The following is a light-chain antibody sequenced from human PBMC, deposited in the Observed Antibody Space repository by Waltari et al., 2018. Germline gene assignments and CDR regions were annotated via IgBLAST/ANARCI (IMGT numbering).Light chain of an antibody. Sequence: DIVMTQSSASLAVSLVERATINCKSSQSVLYSSNNKNYLAWYQKKPGQPPKLLIYWASTRESGVPDRFSGSGSGTDFTLTISSLQAEDVAVYYCQQYYSTPLTFGPGTKVDIK. V-gene: IGKV4-1*01. J-gene: IGKJ3*01. CDR1: QSVLYSSNNKNY. CDR2: WAS. CDR3: QQYYSTPLT.